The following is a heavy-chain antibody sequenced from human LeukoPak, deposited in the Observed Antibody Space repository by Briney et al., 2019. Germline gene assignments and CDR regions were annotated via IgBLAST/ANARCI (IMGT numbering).Heavy chain of an antibody. CDR3: ARVAGGRYCSSTSCYMRGWFDP. J-gene: IGHJ5*02. V-gene: IGHV1-69*13. CDR1: GGTFSSYA. Sequence: SVKVSCKASGGTFSSYAISWVRQAPGQGLEWMGGIIPIFGKANYAQKFQGRVTITADESTSTAYMELSSLRSEDTAVYYCARVAGGRYCSSTSCYMRGWFDPWGQGTLVTVSS. CDR2: IIPIFGKA. D-gene: IGHD2-2*02.